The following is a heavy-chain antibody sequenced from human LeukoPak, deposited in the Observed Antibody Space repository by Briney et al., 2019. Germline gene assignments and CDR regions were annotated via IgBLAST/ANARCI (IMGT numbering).Heavy chain of an antibody. V-gene: IGHV3-33*06. D-gene: IGHD5-24*01. Sequence: GRSLRLSCAASGFTFSSYGMHWVRQAPGKGLEWVAVIWYDGSNKYHVDSVKGRFTISRDNSKNTLYLQMNSLRAEDTAVYYCAKEEPPVEMATVPGKGFDYWGQGTLVTVSS. CDR1: GFTFSSYG. J-gene: IGHJ4*02. CDR2: IWYDGSNK. CDR3: AKEEPPVEMATVPGKGFDY.